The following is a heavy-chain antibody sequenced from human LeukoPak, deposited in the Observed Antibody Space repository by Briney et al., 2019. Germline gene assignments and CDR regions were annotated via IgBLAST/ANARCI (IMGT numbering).Heavy chain of an antibody. CDR2: INPSGGST. D-gene: IGHD3-10*01. V-gene: IGHV1-46*01. CDR1: GYTFTSYY. Sequence: ASVKVSCKASGYTFTSYYMHWVRQAPGQGLEWMGIINPSGGSTSYAQKFQGRVTMTEDTSTDTAYMELSSLRSEDTAVYYCATKGFFGELAWGQGTLVTVSS. CDR3: ATKGFFGELA. J-gene: IGHJ5*02.